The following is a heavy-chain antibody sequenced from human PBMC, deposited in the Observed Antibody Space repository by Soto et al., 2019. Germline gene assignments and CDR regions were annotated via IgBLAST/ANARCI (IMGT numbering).Heavy chain of an antibody. CDR1: GGTFSSYA. D-gene: IGHD2-2*01. CDR2: IIPISDTT. J-gene: IGHJ6*02. Sequence: QVQLVQSGAEVKKPGSSVKVSCKASGGTFSSYAISWVRQAPGQGLEWRGGIIPISDTTNYAQKFQGRVTITAAESTRTAYMELRSLRSEATAVYYCARSQGSSTSLEIYYYYYYGMDVWGQGTTVTVSS. CDR3: ARSQGSSTSLEIYYYYYYGMDV. V-gene: IGHV1-69*01.